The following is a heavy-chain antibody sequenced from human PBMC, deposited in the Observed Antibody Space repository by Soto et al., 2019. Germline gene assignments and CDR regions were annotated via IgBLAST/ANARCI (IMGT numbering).Heavy chain of an antibody. D-gene: IGHD3-10*01. CDR1: GGTFSSYA. V-gene: IGHV1-69*13. CDR2: IIPIFGTA. CDR3: ASLSMVRGVIGAWFDP. Sequence: SVKVSCKASGGTFSSYAISWVRQAPGQGLEWMGGIIPIFGTANYAQKFQGRVTITADESTSTAYMELSSLRSEDTAVYYCASLSMVRGVIGAWFDPWGQGALVTVSS. J-gene: IGHJ5*02.